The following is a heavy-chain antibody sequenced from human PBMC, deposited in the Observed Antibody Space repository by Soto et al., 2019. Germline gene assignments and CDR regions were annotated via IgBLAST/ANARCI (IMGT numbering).Heavy chain of an antibody. CDR3: AGGGPLYGQDYYYYYGMDV. J-gene: IGHJ6*02. CDR1: GGSFSGYY. V-gene: IGHV4-34*01. Sequence: PSETLSLTCGVYGGSFSGYYWSWIRQPPGKGLEWMGEINHSGSTNDNPSLKSRVTISVDTSKNQFSLKLSSVTAADTAVYYCAGGGPLYGQDYYYYYGMDVWGQGATVTVSS. D-gene: IGHD3-10*01. CDR2: INHSGST.